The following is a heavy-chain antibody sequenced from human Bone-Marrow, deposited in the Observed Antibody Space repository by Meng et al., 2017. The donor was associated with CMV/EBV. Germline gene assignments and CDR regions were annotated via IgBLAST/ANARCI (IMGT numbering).Heavy chain of an antibody. Sequence: CKAYGDTFASYAISWVRQAPGQGLEWVGGIIPIFGAGKYAQKFQGRVKIIADRSTNTAYMELGRLRSEDTAVYYCARESGSGSRRFDFWGQGTLVTVSS. V-gene: IGHV1-69*06. D-gene: IGHD1-26*01. CDR2: IIPIFGAG. CDR3: ARESGSGSRRFDF. CDR1: GDTFASYA. J-gene: IGHJ4*02.